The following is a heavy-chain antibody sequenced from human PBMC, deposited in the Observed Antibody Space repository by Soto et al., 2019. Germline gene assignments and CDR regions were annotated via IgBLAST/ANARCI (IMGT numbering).Heavy chain of an antibody. D-gene: IGHD3-22*01. CDR1: GFTFTSSA. J-gene: IGHJ5*02. CDR2: IVVGSGNT. V-gene: IGHV1-58*02. CDR3: AAERNYYDSSGYDFRFDP. Sequence: SVKVSCKASGFTFTSSAMQWVRQARGQRLEWIGWIVVGSGNTNYAQKFQERVTITRDMSTSTAYMELSSLRSEDTAVYYCAAERNYYDSSGYDFRFDPWGQGILVTVSS.